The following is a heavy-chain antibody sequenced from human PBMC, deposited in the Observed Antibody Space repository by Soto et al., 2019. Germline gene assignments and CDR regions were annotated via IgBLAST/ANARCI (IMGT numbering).Heavy chain of an antibody. D-gene: IGHD6-19*01. J-gene: IGHJ3*02. Sequence: EVQVVESGGGLVPPGGSLRLSCAASGFTVSSHYMSWVRQAPGKGLEWVSVIFTGGATYYADSVKGRFTISRHSSKNTVYLQMNSLRAEDTAVDYCARDRYSSGWLDAFDIWGQGTMVTVSS. CDR1: GFTVSSHY. CDR3: ARDRYSSGWLDAFDI. CDR2: IFTGGAT. V-gene: IGHV3-53*04.